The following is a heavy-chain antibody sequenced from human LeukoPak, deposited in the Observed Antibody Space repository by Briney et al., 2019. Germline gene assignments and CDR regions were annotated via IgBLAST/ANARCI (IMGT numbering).Heavy chain of an antibody. Sequence: PGGSLRLSCAASGFTFSSYSMHWVRQAPGKGLEWVAVISYDGSNKYYADSVKGRFTISRDNSKNTLYLQMNSLRAEDTAVYYCAKAFTRWLVLGDCDYWGQGTLVTVSS. D-gene: IGHD6-19*01. CDR3: AKAFTRWLVLGDCDY. CDR1: GFTFSSYS. J-gene: IGHJ4*02. CDR2: ISYDGSNK. V-gene: IGHV3-30*18.